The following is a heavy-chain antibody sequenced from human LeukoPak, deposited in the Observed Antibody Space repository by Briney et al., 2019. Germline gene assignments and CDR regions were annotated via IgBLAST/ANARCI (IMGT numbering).Heavy chain of an antibody. J-gene: IGHJ4*02. CDR1: GGSISSSSYY. Sequence: SETLSLTCTVSGGSISSSSYYWGWIRQPPGKGLEWIGSIYYSGCTYYNPSLKSRVTISVDTSKNQFSLKLSSVTAADTAVYYCARLARIAAAGRSVDYWGQGTLVTVSS. D-gene: IGHD6-13*01. V-gene: IGHV4-39*01. CDR2: IYYSGCT. CDR3: ARLARIAAAGRSVDY.